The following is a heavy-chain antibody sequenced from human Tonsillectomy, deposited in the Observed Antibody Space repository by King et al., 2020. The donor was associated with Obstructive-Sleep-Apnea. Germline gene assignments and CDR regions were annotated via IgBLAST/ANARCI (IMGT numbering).Heavy chain of an antibody. CDR2: INSDGSST. J-gene: IGHJ6*02. Sequence: VQLVESGGGLIQPGGCLRVSCAASGFTFSSYWMHWVRQAPGKGLVWVSRINSDGSSTTYADSVKGRFTISRDNAKNTLYLQMSSLRAEDTAVYYCASSGSYHYGMDVWGQGTTVTVSS. CDR1: GFTFSSYW. D-gene: IGHD1-26*01. CDR3: ASSGSYHYGMDV. V-gene: IGHV3-74*03.